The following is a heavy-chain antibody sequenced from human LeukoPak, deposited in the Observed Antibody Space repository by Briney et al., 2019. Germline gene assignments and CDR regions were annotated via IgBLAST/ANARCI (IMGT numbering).Heavy chain of an antibody. CDR3: ARKGSTTWSNWFDP. J-gene: IGHJ5*02. Sequence: GESLKISCKGSGYSFTSYWIAWVRQLPGKGLEWVGIIYPGDSDTTYSPSFRGQVTISVDKSINTAYLQWNSLQASDTAIYYCARKGSTTWSNWFDPWGQGTLVTVSS. CDR1: GYSFTSYW. V-gene: IGHV5-51*01. CDR2: IYPGDSDT. D-gene: IGHD2-15*01.